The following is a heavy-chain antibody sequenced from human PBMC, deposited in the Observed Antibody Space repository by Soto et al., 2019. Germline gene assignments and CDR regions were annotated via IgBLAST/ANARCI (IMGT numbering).Heavy chain of an antibody. J-gene: IGHJ4*02. V-gene: IGHV4-59*08. CDR2: IYYSGST. Sequence: QVQLQESGPGLVKPSETLSLTCTVSGGSISSYYWSWIRQPPGKGLEWIGYIYYSGSTNYNPSLKSRVTISVNTSKNQFSLKLSSLTAADTAVYYCARRYGSSFDYWGQGTPVTVSS. D-gene: IGHD3-16*01. CDR3: ARRYGSSFDY. CDR1: GGSISSYY.